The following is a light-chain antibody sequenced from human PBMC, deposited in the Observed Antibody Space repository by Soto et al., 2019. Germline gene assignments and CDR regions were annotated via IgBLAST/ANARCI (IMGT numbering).Light chain of an antibody. CDR2: GNT. Sequence: QSVLTQAPSVSATPGQRVTITCSGSSSNIGRNSVHWYQHLPGPAPKLLTHGNTHRPSGFPDRFSGSKSGTSASLAISGLQPEDEADYCCAAWDDSLNEYVFGDGTKVTVL. CDR1: SSNIGRNS. CDR3: AAWDDSLNEYV. V-gene: IGLV1-44*01. J-gene: IGLJ1*01.